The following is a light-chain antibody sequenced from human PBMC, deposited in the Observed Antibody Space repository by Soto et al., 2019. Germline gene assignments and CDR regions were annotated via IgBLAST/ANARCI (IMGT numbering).Light chain of an antibody. Sequence: EIVMTQSPATLSVSPGERATLSCRASQSIRSSLAWYQQKIGQAPRLLIYGASTRAIAIPARFSGSGSGTEFTLTISSLQSEDFEVYYCQQYTNWPFTFGPVTKVDIE. CDR1: QSIRSS. V-gene: IGKV3-15*01. CDR2: GAS. J-gene: IGKJ3*01. CDR3: QQYTNWPFT.